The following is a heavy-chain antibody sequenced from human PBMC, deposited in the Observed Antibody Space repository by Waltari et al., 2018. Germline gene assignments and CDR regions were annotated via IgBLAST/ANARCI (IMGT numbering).Heavy chain of an antibody. Sequence: QVQLVQSGPEVERPGSSVEISCRASGYTFANYSIHCMRQAPGRGLEWLGRSDPNGGATTNAQEVRDKPVLTRDTSPWVVSMARDNLRCDDTDVYSGGRGRWSRGQLLVAYWGQRTHVSVSS. J-gene: IGHJ4*02. CDR1: GYTFANYS. CDR3: GRGRWSRGQLLVAY. D-gene: IGHD6-19*01. CDR2: SDPNGGAT. V-gene: IGHV1-46*01.